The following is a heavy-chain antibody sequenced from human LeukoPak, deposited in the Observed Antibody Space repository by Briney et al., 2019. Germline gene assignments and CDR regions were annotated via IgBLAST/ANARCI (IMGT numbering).Heavy chain of an antibody. CDR1: GFTSGDYA. V-gene: IGHV3-49*04. CDR2: IKSKDYGGTT. Sequence: GGSLRLSCTTSGFTSGDYAMSWVRQAPGTGLEWVGFIKSKDYGGTTECAASVKGRFTISRDDSKSIAYLQMNSLKTEDTAVYYCTRVPTYYYDSSGLHFDYWGQGTLVTVSS. D-gene: IGHD3-22*01. CDR3: TRVPTYYYDSSGLHFDY. J-gene: IGHJ4*02.